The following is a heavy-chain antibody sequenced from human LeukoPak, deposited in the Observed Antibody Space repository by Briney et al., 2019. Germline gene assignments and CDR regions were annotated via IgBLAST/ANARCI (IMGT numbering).Heavy chain of an antibody. CDR1: GDSISSYY. J-gene: IGHJ2*01. CDR2: IYTSGST. D-gene: IGHD3-9*01. CDR3: ARDVRYFDWSPFDL. Sequence: SETLSLTCTVSGDSISSYYWSWIRQPAGKGLEWIGRIYTSGSTNYNPSLKSRVTMSVDTSKNQFSLKLSSVTAADTAVYYCARDVRYFDWSPFDLWGRGTLVTVSS. V-gene: IGHV4-4*07.